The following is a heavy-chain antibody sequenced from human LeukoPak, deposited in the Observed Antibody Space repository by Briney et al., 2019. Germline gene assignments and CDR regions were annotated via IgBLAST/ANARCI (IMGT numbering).Heavy chain of an antibody. J-gene: IGHJ5*02. CDR1: GGSFSGYY. Sequence: SETLSLTCAVYGGSFSGYYWSWIRQPPGKGLEWIGEINHSGSTNYNPSLKSRVTISVDTSQNQFSLKLSSVTVADTAVYYCARDSLSYWFDPWGQGTLVTVSS. V-gene: IGHV4-34*01. D-gene: IGHD2-21*01. CDR2: INHSGST. CDR3: ARDSLSYWFDP.